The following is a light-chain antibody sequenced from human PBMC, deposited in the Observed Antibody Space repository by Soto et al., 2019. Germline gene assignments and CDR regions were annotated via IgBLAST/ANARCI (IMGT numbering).Light chain of an antibody. CDR1: QTIHNY. CDR3: QQRSNWLFT. CDR2: DAS. V-gene: IGKV3-11*01. Sequence: DIVLTQSPATLSLSPGERATLSCRANQTIHNYLAWYQQKPGQAPRLLIFDASKRTAGIPARFSGSGSGTDFTLTISSQEPDDFAVYYCQQRSNWLFTFGPGTRVDI. J-gene: IGKJ3*01.